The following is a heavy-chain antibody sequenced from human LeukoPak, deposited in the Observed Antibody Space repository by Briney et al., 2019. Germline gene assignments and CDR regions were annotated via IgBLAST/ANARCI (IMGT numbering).Heavy chain of an antibody. Sequence: ASVKVSCKASGYTFTSYDINWVRQATGQGLEWMGWMNPNSGNTGYAQKFQGRVTMSRNTSISTAYMELSSLRSEDTAVYYCGFGYDSSGYPAFDYWGQGTLVTVSS. CDR1: GYTFTSYD. V-gene: IGHV1-8*01. CDR3: GFGYDSSGYPAFDY. D-gene: IGHD3-22*01. J-gene: IGHJ4*02. CDR2: MNPNSGNT.